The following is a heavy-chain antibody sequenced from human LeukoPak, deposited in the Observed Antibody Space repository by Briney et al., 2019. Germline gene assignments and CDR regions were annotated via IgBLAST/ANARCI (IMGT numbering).Heavy chain of an antibody. D-gene: IGHD2-21*02. Sequence: SETLSLTCAVYGGSFSGYYWSWIRQPPGKGLEWIGEINHSGSTNYNPSFKSRVTISVDTSKNQFSLKLSSVTAADTAVYYCASLAYCGGDCYSFPSSDIWGQGTMVTVSS. CDR1: GGSFSGYY. V-gene: IGHV4-34*01. CDR2: INHSGST. CDR3: ASLAYCGGDCYSFPSSDI. J-gene: IGHJ3*02.